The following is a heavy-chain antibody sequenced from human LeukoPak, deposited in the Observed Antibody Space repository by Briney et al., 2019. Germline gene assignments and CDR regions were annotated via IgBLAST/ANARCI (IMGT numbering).Heavy chain of an antibody. V-gene: IGHV4-39*01. CDR1: GGSISSSNYY. CDR3: ARHHRSGGSCYPDY. J-gene: IGHJ4*02. Sequence: PSETLSLTCTVSGGSISSSNYYWGWIRQPPGKGLEWIGSIYYSGSTYYNPSLKSRVTISVDTSKNQFSLKLSSVTAADTAVYYCARHHRSGGSCYPDYWGQGTLVTVSS. CDR2: IYYSGST. D-gene: IGHD2-15*01.